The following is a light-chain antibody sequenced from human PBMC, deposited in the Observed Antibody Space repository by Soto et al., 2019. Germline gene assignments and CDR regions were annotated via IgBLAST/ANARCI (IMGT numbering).Light chain of an antibody. CDR3: QKYNKWPLT. CDR2: GTS. V-gene: IGKV3-15*01. Sequence: EIVMTQSPATLSESPGERATLSCRASQSVSSNLAWYQQHRGQAPKLLIYGTSTRATGIPARFSGSGSGTEFSLPISSLQSEDFAVYYCQKYNKWPLTFGGGAQVEIK. CDR1: QSVSSN. J-gene: IGKJ4*01.